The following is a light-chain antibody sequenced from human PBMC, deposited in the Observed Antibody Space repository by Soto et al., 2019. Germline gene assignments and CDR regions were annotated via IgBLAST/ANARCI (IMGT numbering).Light chain of an antibody. J-gene: IGLJ1*01. Sequence: QSVLTQPPSVSGAPGQRVTISCTGSSSNIGAGYDVHWYQQLPGTAPKLLIYGNSNRPSGVPDRFSGSKSGTTASLSISGLQAEDEADYYCSSYAGTYSYVLGTGTKVTVL. V-gene: IGLV1-40*01. CDR1: SSNIGAGYD. CDR3: SSYAGTYSYV. CDR2: GNS.